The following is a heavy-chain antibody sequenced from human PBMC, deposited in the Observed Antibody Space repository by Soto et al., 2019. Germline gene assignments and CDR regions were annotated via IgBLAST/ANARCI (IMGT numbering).Heavy chain of an antibody. Sequence: PGGSLRLSCAASGFIVSSNYMNWVRQAPGKGLEWVSVIYSGGHTYYSDSVKGRFTISRDNSKNTLYLQMNSLRAEDTAVYYCVRDKALGELDPWGQGTLVTVSS. CDR1: GFIVSSNY. V-gene: IGHV3-66*01. D-gene: IGHD1-7*01. CDR2: IYSGGHT. J-gene: IGHJ5*02. CDR3: VRDKALGELDP.